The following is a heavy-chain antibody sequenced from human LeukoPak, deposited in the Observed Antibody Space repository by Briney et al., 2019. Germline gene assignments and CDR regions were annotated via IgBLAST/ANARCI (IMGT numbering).Heavy chain of an antibody. J-gene: IGHJ4*02. CDR2: INPYSGGT. V-gene: IGHV1-2*02. CDR3: ARASVELPAPWLDY. Sequence: ASVKVSCKTSGYMFTDYYIHWVRQAPGQGLEWMGWINPYSGGTNYAQNFQGRVTMTRDTSISTAYMEMSRLRSDDTAVYYCARASVELPAPWLDYWGQGTLVTVSS. CDR1: GYMFTDYY. D-gene: IGHD1-7*01.